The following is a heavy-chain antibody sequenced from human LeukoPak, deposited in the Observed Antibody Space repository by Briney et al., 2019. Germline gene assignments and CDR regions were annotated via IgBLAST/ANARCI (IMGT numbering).Heavy chain of an antibody. CDR3: ARAAGLATMVRGPGDY. V-gene: IGHV4-59*12. J-gene: IGHJ4*02. D-gene: IGHD3-10*01. CDR1: GGSISSYY. Sequence: SETLSLTCTVSGGSISSYYWSWIRQPPGKGLEWIGYIYYSGSTNYNPSLKSRDTISVDTSKNQFSLKLSSVTAADTAVYYCARAAGLATMVRGPGDYWDQGTLVTVSS. CDR2: IYYSGST.